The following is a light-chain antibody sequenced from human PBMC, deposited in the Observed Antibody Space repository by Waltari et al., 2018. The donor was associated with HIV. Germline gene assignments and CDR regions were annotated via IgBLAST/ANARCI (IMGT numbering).Light chain of an antibody. CDR3: QQGNSFPLT. CDR1: QDISTW. CDR2: ATS. Sequence: DIQMTPSPSSVSASVGDRVTTTSRASQDISTWLAWYQQNPGKIPRLLIYATSTLQSGAPSRFSGSGSGTEFTLSITSLQPEDFATYYCQQGNSFPLTFGGGTKVEIK. J-gene: IGKJ4*01. V-gene: IGKV1-12*01.